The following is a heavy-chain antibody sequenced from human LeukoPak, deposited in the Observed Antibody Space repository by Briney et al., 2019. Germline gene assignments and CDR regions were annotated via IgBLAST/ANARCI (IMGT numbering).Heavy chain of an antibody. J-gene: IGHJ5*02. CDR2: INHSGST. Sequence: PSETLSLTCTVSGGSMSNSSYYWSWIRQPPGKGLEWIGEINHSGSTNYNPSLKSRVAISVDTSKNQFSLKLSSVTAADTAVYYCASRILRPNWFDPWGQGTLVTVSS. CDR3: ASRILRPNWFDP. D-gene: IGHD5/OR15-5a*01. V-gene: IGHV4-39*07. CDR1: GGSMSNSSYY.